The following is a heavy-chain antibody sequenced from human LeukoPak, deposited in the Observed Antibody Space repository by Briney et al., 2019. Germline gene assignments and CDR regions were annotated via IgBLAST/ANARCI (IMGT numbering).Heavy chain of an antibody. D-gene: IGHD6-19*01. J-gene: IGHJ4*02. CDR2: INHSGST. Sequence: PSETLSLTCAVYGGSFSGYYWSWIRQPPGKGLEWIGEINHSGSTNYNPSLKSRVTISVDTSKNQFSLKLSSVTAADTAVYYCARDSTGYSSGWYVVWGQGTLVTVSS. CDR1: GGSFSGYY. V-gene: IGHV4-34*01. CDR3: ARDSTGYSSGWYVV.